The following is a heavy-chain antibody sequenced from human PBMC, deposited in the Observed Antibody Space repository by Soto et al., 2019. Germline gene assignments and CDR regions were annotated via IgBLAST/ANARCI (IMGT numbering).Heavy chain of an antibody. CDR1: GGSFSGYY. J-gene: IGHJ6*02. D-gene: IGHD2-21*02. V-gene: IGHV4-34*01. CDR3: ARTCGGDCYHYYYYGMDV. Sequence: SETLSLTCAVYGGSFSGYYLSWIRQPPGKGLEWIGEINHSGSTNYNPSLKSRVTISVDTSKNQFSLKLSSVTAADTAVYCCARTCGGDCYHYYYYGMDVWGQGTTVTVSS. CDR2: INHSGST.